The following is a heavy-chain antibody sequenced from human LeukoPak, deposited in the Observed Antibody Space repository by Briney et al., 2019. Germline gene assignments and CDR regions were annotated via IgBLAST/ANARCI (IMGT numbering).Heavy chain of an antibody. D-gene: IGHD3-10*01. CDR1: GFTFSSYS. Sequence: AGGSLRLSCAASGFTFSSYSMNWVRQAPGKGLEWVSYISKSSGTIYHADSVRGRFTISRDNANNSLFLQMSRLRDEDTAVYYCVRGALTWFGELFGYWGQGILVTVSS. CDR3: VRGALTWFGELFGY. CDR2: ISKSSGTI. J-gene: IGHJ4*02. V-gene: IGHV3-48*02.